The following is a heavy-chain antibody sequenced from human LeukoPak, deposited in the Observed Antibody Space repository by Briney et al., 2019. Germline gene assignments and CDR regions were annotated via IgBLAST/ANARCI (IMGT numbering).Heavy chain of an antibody. D-gene: IGHD3-22*01. CDR3: ARGDSYYYDSSGYYY. Sequence: SGGSLRLSCAASEFTFSSFTMHWVRQAPGKGLEWVAVIWYDGSNKYYADSVKGRFTISRDNSKNTLYLQMNSLRAEDTAVYYCARGDSYYYDSSGYYYWGQGTLVTVSS. V-gene: IGHV3-33*08. CDR2: IWYDGSNK. CDR1: EFTFSSFT. J-gene: IGHJ4*02.